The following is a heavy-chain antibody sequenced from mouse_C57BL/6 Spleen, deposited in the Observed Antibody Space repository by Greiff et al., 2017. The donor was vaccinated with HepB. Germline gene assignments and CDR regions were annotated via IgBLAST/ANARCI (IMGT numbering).Heavy chain of an antibody. D-gene: IGHD1-1*01. CDR1: GVDFSRYW. J-gene: IGHJ2*01. CDR2: INPDSSTI. CDR3: ARHYYYGSYYFDY. V-gene: IGHV4-1*01. Sequence: EAGGVDFSRYWMSWVRRAPGKGLEWIGEINPDSSTINYAPSLKDKFIISRDNAKNTLYLQMSKVRSEDTALYYCARHYYYGSYYFDYWGQGTTLTVSS.